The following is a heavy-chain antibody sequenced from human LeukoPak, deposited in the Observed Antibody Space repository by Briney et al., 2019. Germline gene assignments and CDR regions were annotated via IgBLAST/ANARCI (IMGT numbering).Heavy chain of an antibody. D-gene: IGHD3-3*01. J-gene: IGHJ6*03. CDR3: ARGRGGYMDV. CDR2: IGTAGDT. V-gene: IGHV3-13*01. Sequence: PGGSLRLSCAASGFTFSGYDMHWVRQATGKGLDWVSAIGTAGDTYYPGSVKGRFTISRENAKNSLYLQMSSLRAGDTAVYYCARGRGGYMDVWGKGTTVTVSS. CDR1: GFTFSGYD.